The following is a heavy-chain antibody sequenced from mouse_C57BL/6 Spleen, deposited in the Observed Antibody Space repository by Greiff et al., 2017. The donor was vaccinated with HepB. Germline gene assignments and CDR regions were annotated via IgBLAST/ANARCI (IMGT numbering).Heavy chain of an antibody. CDR1: GYAFTNYL. J-gene: IGHJ2*01. CDR3: ARSGGGTVRFDY. Sequence: VQVVESGAELVRPGTSVKVSCKASGYAFTNYLIEWVKQRPGQGLEWIGVINPGSGGTNYNEKFKGKATLTADKSSSTAYMQLSSLTSEDSAVYFCARSGGGTVRFDYWGQGTTLTVSS. D-gene: IGHD1-1*02. CDR2: INPGSGGT. V-gene: IGHV1-54*01.